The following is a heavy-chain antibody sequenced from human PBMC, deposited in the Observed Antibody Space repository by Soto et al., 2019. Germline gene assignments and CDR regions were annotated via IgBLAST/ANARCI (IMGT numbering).Heavy chain of an antibody. V-gene: IGHV3-23*01. Sequence: GGSLRLSCAASGFTFSSYAMSWVRQAPGKGLEWVSAISGSGGSTYYADSVKGRFTISRDNSKNTLYLQMNSLRAEDTAVYYCAKVDWDIVVVPAAPFNDYWGQGTLVTVSS. CDR3: AKVDWDIVVVPAAPFNDY. CDR1: GFTFSSYA. CDR2: ISGSGGST. J-gene: IGHJ4*02. D-gene: IGHD2-2*01.